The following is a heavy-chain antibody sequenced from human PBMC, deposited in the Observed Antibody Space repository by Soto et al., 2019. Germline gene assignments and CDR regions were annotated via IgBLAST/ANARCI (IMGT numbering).Heavy chain of an antibody. CDR2: ISGSGGST. CDR1: GFTFSSYA. Sequence: GGSLRLSCAASGFTFSSYAMSWVRQAPGKGLEWVSAISGSGGSTYYADSVKGRFTISRDNSKNTLYLQMNSLRAEDTAVYYCAKPPGITGTTSWFDPWGQGTLVTVSS. J-gene: IGHJ5*02. V-gene: IGHV3-23*01. D-gene: IGHD1-7*01. CDR3: AKPPGITGTTSWFDP.